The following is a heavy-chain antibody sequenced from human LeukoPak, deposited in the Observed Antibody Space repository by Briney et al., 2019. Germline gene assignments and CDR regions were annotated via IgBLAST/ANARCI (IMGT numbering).Heavy chain of an antibody. J-gene: IGHJ4*02. D-gene: IGHD6-25*01. CDR2: FSNSGSTI. V-gene: IGHV3-11*01. CDR3: ARDAPYSSDWHLFDY. CDR1: GLTSVNNY. Sequence: GGSLRLSCAASGLTSVNNYMGGFRQAPGKGWGWVPYFSNSGSTIYYADSVKGRFTISRDNAKNSLYLQMNSLRAEDTAVYYCARDAPYSSDWHLFDYWGQGTLVTVSS.